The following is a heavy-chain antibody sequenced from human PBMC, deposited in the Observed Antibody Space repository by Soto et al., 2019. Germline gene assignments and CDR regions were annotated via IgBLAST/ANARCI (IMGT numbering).Heavy chain of an antibody. D-gene: IGHD3-10*01. CDR1: GFTFSSYS. CDR2: ISSSSSYI. J-gene: IGHJ6*02. CDR3: ARDYYGSGSSIYYYYYYGMDV. Sequence: GGSLRLSCAASGFTFSSYSMNWVRQAPGKGLEWVSSISSSSSYIYYADSVKGRFTISRDNAKNSLYLQMNSLRAEETAVYYCARDYYGSGSSIYYYYYYGMDVWGQGTTVTVSS. V-gene: IGHV3-21*01.